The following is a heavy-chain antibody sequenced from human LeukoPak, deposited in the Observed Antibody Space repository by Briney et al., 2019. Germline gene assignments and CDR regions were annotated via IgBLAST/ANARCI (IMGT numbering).Heavy chain of an antibody. J-gene: IGHJ4*02. CDR2: ISSSSSYK. CDR1: GFTFSGYS. Sequence: KSGGSLRLSCAASGFTFSGYSMNWVRQAPGKGLEWVSSISSSSSYKYYADSVKGRFTISRDNAKNSLYLQMNSLRAEDTAVYYCAREISSIAARAGFDYWGQGTLVTVSS. V-gene: IGHV3-21*01. CDR3: AREISSIAARAGFDY. D-gene: IGHD6-6*01.